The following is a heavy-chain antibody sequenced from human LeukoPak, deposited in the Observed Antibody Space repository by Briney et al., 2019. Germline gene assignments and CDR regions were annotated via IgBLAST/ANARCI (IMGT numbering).Heavy chain of an antibody. CDR2: INPNRGGT. CDR3: ARVVKSPGYSSSWYSY. V-gene: IGHV1-2*02. D-gene: IGHD6-13*01. Sequence: ASVTVSCKASGYTFTCYYMHWVRQAPGQGLEWMGWINPNRGGTNYAQKFQGRVTMNRDTSISTAYMELSRLRSDDTAVYYCARVVKSPGYSSSWYSYWGQGTLVTVSS. CDR1: GYTFTCYY. J-gene: IGHJ4*02.